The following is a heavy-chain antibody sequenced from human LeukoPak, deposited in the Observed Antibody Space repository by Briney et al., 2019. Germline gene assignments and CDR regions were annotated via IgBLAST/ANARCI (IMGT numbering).Heavy chain of an antibody. D-gene: IGHD2-15*01. CDR1: GFTFSNYA. CDR2: ISSTGGST. CDR3: AREDSLYYYGMDV. J-gene: IGHJ6*02. V-gene: IGHV3-64*04. Sequence: GGSLRLSCSASGFTFSNYAMHWVRQAPGKGLEFVSGISSTGGSTNYPDSVKDRFSISRDNSKNTLYLQMTSLRADDTAVYYCAREDSLYYYGMDVWGQGTTVTVSS.